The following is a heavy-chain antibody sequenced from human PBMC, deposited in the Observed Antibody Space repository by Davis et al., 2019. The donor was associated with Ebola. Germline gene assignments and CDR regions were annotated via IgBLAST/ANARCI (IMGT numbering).Heavy chain of an antibody. CDR1: GFTFSSYG. J-gene: IGHJ4*02. CDR3: AKDLTSYYGSGDFFDY. CDR2: ISASGGAT. Sequence: GESLKISCVASGFTFSSYGMSWVRQAPGRGLEWVSSISASGGATFYADSVKGRIVMSRDNSNDTLYLRMNNLRAEDTAIYYCAKDLTSYYGSGDFFDYWGQGILVTVSS. V-gene: IGHV3-23*01. D-gene: IGHD3-10*01.